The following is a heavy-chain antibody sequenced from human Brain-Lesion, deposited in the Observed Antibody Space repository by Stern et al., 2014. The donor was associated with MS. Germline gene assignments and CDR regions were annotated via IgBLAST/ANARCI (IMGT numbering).Heavy chain of an antibody. CDR1: GGSISSSNW. V-gene: IGHV4-4*02. CDR3: ARFPASRPHVFDS. Sequence: VQLVESGPGLVKPSGTLSLTCAVSGGSISSSNWWSWVRQSPGKGLEWIGESDHSGSTIYNTSLKSRVPVSVDKSKNRFSLNLRSVPAADTAVYFCARFPASRPHVFDSWGQGTLVTVSS. J-gene: IGHJ4*02. CDR2: SDHSGST. D-gene: IGHD6-13*01.